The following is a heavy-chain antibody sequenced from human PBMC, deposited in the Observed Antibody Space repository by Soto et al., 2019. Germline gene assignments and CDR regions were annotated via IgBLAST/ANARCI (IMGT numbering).Heavy chain of an antibody. Sequence: SVKVSCKASGGTFSSYAISWVRQAPGQGLEWMGGIIPIFGTANYAQKFQGRVTITADESTSTAYMELSSLRSEDTAVYYCARDPLVTIFGVVIISGGMDVWGQGTTVTVSS. CDR3: ARDPLVTIFGVVIISGGMDV. J-gene: IGHJ6*02. CDR1: GGTFSSYA. CDR2: IIPIFGTA. V-gene: IGHV1-69*13. D-gene: IGHD3-3*01.